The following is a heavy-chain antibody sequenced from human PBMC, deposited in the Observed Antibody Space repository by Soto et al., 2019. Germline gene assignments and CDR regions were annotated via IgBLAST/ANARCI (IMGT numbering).Heavy chain of an antibody. J-gene: IGHJ4*02. V-gene: IGHV5-51*01. CDR2: IYPGDSDT. CDR1: GYNFAIYW. Sequence: PVESLKISCKGSGYNFAIYWIGWVRQMPGKGLEWMGIIYPGDSDTRYSPSFQGQVTISVDKSINTAYLQWSSLKASDTAMYYCARQDKNGNYYGDDWGQGTLVTV. D-gene: IGHD1-1*01. CDR3: ARQDKNGNYYGDD.